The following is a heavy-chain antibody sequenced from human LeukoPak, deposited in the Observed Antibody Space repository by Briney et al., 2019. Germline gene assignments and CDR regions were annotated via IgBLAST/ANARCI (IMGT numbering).Heavy chain of an antibody. CDR3: AREPGIAVAGYAFDY. J-gene: IGHJ4*02. D-gene: IGHD6-19*01. V-gene: IGHV1-69*13. CDR1: GGTFSSYA. Sequence: GASVKVSCKASGGTFSSYAISGVRQAPGQGREWMGGIIPIFGTANYAQKFQGRVTITADEFTSTAYMELSSLSSEDTAVYYCAREPGIAVAGYAFDYWGQGTLVTVSS. CDR2: IIPIFGTA.